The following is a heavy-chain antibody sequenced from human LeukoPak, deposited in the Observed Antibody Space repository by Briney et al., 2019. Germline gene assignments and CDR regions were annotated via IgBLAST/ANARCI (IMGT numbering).Heavy chain of an antibody. D-gene: IGHD3-22*01. CDR3: AKDQGWDYDSSGFFNDAFDI. V-gene: IGHV3-43*02. CDR1: GFTFDDYA. Sequence: PGGSLRLFCAASGFTFDDYAMHWVRHAPGKGLEWVSLISGDGGSTYYTYSVKGRFTISRDNSKNSLYLQMNSLRTEDTALYYCAKDQGWDYDSSGFFNDAFDIWGQGTMVTVSS. J-gene: IGHJ3*02. CDR2: ISGDGGST.